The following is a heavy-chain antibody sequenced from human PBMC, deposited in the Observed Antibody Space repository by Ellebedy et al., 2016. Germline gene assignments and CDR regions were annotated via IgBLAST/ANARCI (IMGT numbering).Heavy chain of an antibody. CDR3: AREGTVTLDY. D-gene: IGHD4-11*01. V-gene: IGHV3-21*01. CDR1: GFTFSSYS. Sequence: GESLKISXAASGFTFSSYSMNWVRQAPGKGLEWVSSISSSSYIYYADSVKGRFTISRDNAKNSLYLQMNSLRAEDTAVYYCAREGTVTLDYWGQGTLVTVSS. J-gene: IGHJ4*02. CDR2: ISSSSYI.